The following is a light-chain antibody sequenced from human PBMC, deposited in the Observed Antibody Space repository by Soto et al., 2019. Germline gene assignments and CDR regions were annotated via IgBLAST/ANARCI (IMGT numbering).Light chain of an antibody. V-gene: IGKV1-39*01. CDR3: QQTYSFPVT. Sequence: DIQMTQSPSSLSASVGDRVTITCRASQTVNNYINWYQQKPGDAPKLLIYIASGLQSGVPSRFNGRGSGTDFTLHINSLQPDDVASYFCQQTYSFPVTFGGGTKVEIK. J-gene: IGKJ4*01. CDR2: IAS. CDR1: QTVNNY.